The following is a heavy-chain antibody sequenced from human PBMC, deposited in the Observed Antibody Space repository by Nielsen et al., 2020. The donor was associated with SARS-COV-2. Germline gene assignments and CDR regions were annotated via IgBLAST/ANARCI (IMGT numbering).Heavy chain of an antibody. D-gene: IGHD3-10*01. CDR1: GFTFGDYA. CDR2: IRTKAHGGIT. J-gene: IGHJ4*02. Sequence: GESLKISCPASGFTFGDYAVMWVRQAPGKGLEWVGFIRTKAHGGITEYAASVKGRFTISRDDSKSIAYLQMNSLKTEDTAVYYCTRVYYYGSGSLDYWGQGTLVTVSS. V-gene: IGHV3-49*04. CDR3: TRVYYYGSGSLDY.